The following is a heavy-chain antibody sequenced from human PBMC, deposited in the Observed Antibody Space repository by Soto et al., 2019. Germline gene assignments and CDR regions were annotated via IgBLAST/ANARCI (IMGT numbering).Heavy chain of an antibody. V-gene: IGHV4-59*02. CDR3: ASAEVVTPVLFDY. CDR2: IYYSGST. CDR1: GGSVSSYY. Sequence: AEALSRTCTVSGGSVSSYYWSWIRQPPGKGLEWIGYIYYSGSTNYNPSLKSRVTISVETSKNKFSLKLSSVTAEDTAVYYCASAEVVTPVLFDYWGKGTLLTVS. J-gene: IGHJ4*02. D-gene: IGHD2-21*02.